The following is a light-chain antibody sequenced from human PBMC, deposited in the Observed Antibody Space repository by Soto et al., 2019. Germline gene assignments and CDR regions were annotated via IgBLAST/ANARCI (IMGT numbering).Light chain of an antibody. CDR1: SSNFGAGLS. CDR3: QAYDNSLRGWV. V-gene: IGLV1-40*01. CDR2: SDF. Sequence: QSVLTQPPSVSGAPGQRVTLSCTWSSSNFGAGLSVHWYQQLPGTAPKVLIDSDFNRPSGVPARFSGSKSGTSASLAITGLQADDEADYYCQAYDNSLRGWVVGGGTKLAVL. J-gene: IGLJ3*02.